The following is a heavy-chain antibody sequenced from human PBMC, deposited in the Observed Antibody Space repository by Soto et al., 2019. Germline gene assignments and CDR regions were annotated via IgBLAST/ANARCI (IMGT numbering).Heavy chain of an antibody. CDR1: GFTFSSHA. Sequence: EVQLLESGGGLVQPGGSLRLSCAASGFTFSSHAMNWVRQAPGKGLEWVSGIIGGGGGHTYHAASVKGRFTISRYNYKNTLYLQMNTLRAEDTAVYYRAKTPVEQLIWYKDVWGKGTTVTVSS. D-gene: IGHD6-19*01. V-gene: IGHV3-23*01. CDR3: AKTPVEQLIWYKDV. CDR2: IIGGGGGHT. J-gene: IGHJ6*03.